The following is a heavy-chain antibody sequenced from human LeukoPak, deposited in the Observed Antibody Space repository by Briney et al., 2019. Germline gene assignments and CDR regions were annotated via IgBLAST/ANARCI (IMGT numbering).Heavy chain of an antibody. CDR1: GFTFSSYS. CDR3: ARRGWTVYYFDY. CDR2: ISSSSSYI. D-gene: IGHD4-17*01. J-gene: IGHJ4*02. V-gene: IGHV3-21*01. Sequence: GGSLRLSCAASGFTFSSYSMNWVRQAPGKGLEWVSSISSSSSYIYYADSVKGRFTISRDNAKNSLYLQMNSLRAEDTAVYYCARRGWTVYYFDYWGQGTLVTVSS.